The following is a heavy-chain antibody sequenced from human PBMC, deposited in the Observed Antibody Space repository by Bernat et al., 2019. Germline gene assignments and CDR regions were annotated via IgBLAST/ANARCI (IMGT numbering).Heavy chain of an antibody. CDR3: VKDLHTDVDY. Sequence: EVQLVESGGGLVKPGGSLRLSCAASGFTFSSYSMYWVRQAPGKGLEYVSGIGPNGNGPYYVDSVKGRFTISRDNSKDTLYLQMSSLRVEDTAVYYCVKDLHTDVDYWGQGIAVTVSS. D-gene: IGHD5-18*01. J-gene: IGHJ4*02. CDR1: GFTFSSYS. V-gene: IGHV3-64D*06. CDR2: IGPNGNGP.